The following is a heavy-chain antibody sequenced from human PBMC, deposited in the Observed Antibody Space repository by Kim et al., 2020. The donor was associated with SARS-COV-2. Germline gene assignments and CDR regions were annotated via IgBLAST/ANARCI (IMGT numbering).Heavy chain of an antibody. CDR1: GGSFSGYY. CDR3: ARPQPITMVRGVIRVDV. V-gene: IGHV4-34*01. CDR2: INHSGST. D-gene: IGHD3-10*01. J-gene: IGHJ6*01. Sequence: SETLSLTCAVSGGSFSGYYWSWIRQPPGKGLEWIGEINHSGSTNYNPSLKSRVTISVDTSKNQFSLTLSFVTAADAAVYYCARPQPITMVRGVIRVDVWG.